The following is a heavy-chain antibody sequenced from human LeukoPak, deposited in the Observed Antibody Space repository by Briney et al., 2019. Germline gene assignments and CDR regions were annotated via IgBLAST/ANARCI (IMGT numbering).Heavy chain of an antibody. V-gene: IGHV3-30*02. CDR3: AKAASNSWGNFDV. CDR2: IRDDGSIK. CDR1: GFIFRSYG. Sequence: PGGSLRLSCAASGFIFRSYGIHWVRQAPGKGREWVAFIRDDGSIKYYLDSVKGRFSLSRDNSKSTLYLQMKSLRVEDTAIYFCAKAASNSWGNFDVWGQGTMVTVSS. D-gene: IGHD6-13*01. J-gene: IGHJ3*01.